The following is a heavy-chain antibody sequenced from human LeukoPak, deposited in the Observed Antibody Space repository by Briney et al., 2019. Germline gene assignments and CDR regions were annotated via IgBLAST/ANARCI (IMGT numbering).Heavy chain of an antibody. D-gene: IGHD2-2*01. CDR1: GYTFTSYD. CDR3: AREVNLGLVPAAMTIWFDP. Sequence: ASVKVSCKASGYTFTSYDINWVRQATGQGLEWMGWMNPNSGNTGYAQKFQGRVTMTRNTSISTAYMELSSLRSEDTAVYYCAREVNLGLVPAAMTIWFDPWGQGTLVTVSS. J-gene: IGHJ5*02. CDR2: MNPNSGNT. V-gene: IGHV1-8*01.